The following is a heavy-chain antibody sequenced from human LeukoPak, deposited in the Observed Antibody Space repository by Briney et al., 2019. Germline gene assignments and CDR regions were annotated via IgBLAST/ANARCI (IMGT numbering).Heavy chain of an antibody. CDR2: IYHSGST. D-gene: IGHD6-19*01. CDR3: ARNPRKQYLDY. CDR1: GYSISSGYY. Sequence: PSETLSLTCTVSGYSISSGYYWGWIRQPPGRGLEWIGSIYHSGSTYYNPSLKSRVTISVDTSKNQFSLKLSSVTAADTAVYYCARNPRKQYLDYWGQGTLVTVSS. J-gene: IGHJ4*02. V-gene: IGHV4-38-2*02.